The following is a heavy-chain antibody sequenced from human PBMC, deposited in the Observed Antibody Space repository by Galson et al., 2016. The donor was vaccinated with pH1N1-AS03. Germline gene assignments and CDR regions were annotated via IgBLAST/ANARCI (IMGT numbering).Heavy chain of an antibody. Sequence: SLRLSCAASGFTFSIYGLHWVRQAPGKGLEWVALISYDGDYQYHAESVKGRFTISRDNSKNTLFLEMDSLRAEDTAVYYCAKCDVSCQHSALDYWGQGTLVTVSS. D-gene: IGHD2-2*01. CDR3: AKCDVSCQHSALDY. CDR2: ISYDGDYQ. CDR1: GFTFSIYG. J-gene: IGHJ4*02. V-gene: IGHV3-33*05.